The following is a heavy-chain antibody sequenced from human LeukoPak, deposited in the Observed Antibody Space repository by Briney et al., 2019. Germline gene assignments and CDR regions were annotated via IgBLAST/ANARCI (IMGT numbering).Heavy chain of an antibody. CDR3: ASGRDGYKKYNWFDP. D-gene: IGHD5-24*01. Sequence: PGGSLRLSCAASGFIFSSYAMSWVRQAPGKGLEWVSSISSSSSYIYYADSVKGRFTISRDNAKNSLYLQMNSLRAEDTAVYYCASGRDGYKKYNWFDPWGQGTLVTVSS. V-gene: IGHV3-21*01. J-gene: IGHJ5*02. CDR1: GFIFSSYA. CDR2: ISSSSSYI.